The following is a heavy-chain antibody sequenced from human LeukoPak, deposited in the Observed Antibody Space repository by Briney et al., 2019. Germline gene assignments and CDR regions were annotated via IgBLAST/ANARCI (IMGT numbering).Heavy chain of an antibody. V-gene: IGHV3-43*02. Sequence: GGSLRLSCAASGFQFDDYGMHWVRQVPGKGLEWLCLIGGHGEDTFYAESVKGRFTISRDNAKNSLYLQMNSLRAEDTALYYCAKDRYGDYTSGYFDYWGQGTLVTVSS. D-gene: IGHD4-17*01. CDR3: AKDRYGDYTSGYFDY. CDR1: GFQFDDYG. CDR2: IGGHGEDT. J-gene: IGHJ4*02.